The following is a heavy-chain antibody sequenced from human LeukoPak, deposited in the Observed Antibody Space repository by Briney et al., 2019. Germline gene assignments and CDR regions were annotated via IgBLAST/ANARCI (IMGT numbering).Heavy chain of an antibody. D-gene: IGHD2-15*01. CDR1: GFTFSSYA. J-gene: IGHJ4*02. V-gene: IGHV3-7*03. CDR2: IKQDGSEK. CDR3: ARDVGGSPDY. Sequence: GGSLRLSCAASGFTFSSYAMRWVRQAPGKGLEWVANIKQDGSEKNYVDSVKGRFTISRDNAKNSLYLQMNSLRAEDTAVYYCARDVGGSPDYWGQGTLVTVSS.